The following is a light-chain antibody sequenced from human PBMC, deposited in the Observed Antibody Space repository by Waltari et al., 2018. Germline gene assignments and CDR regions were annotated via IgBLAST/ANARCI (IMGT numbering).Light chain of an antibody. CDR1: QGINKE. Sequence: DIQMTQSQSSLSTSVGDRVTVTCRASQGINKELNWYQQKSGKAPALLIYAASSLQTGVSSRFSGNGSGTDFTLTISGLQPEDVATYYCQQDYTTPWTFGQGTTVEIK. V-gene: IGKV1-27*01. CDR3: QQDYTTPWT. J-gene: IGKJ1*01. CDR2: AAS.